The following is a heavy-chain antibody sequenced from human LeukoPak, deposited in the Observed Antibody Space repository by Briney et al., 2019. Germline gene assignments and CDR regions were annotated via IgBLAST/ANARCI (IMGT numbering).Heavy chain of an antibody. CDR1: GGSISSYY. Sequence: SETLSLTCNVSGGSISSYYWSWIRQPPGKGLEWIGYTYYSGSTNYNPSLKSRVTISVDTSKNQFSLKLSSVTAADAAVYYCARVPKVQWELRYFDYWGQGTLVTVSS. D-gene: IGHD1-26*01. CDR2: TYYSGST. V-gene: IGHV4-59*01. J-gene: IGHJ4*02. CDR3: ARVPKVQWELRYFDY.